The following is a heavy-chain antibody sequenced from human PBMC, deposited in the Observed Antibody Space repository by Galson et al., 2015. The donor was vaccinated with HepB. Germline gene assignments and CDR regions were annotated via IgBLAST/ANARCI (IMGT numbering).Heavy chain of an antibody. D-gene: IGHD4-17*01. CDR3: ATVTTKRTHDY. CDR2: ISAYNGNT. Sequence: CKASGYTFTSYGISWVRQAPGQGLEWMGWISAYNGNTNYAQKLQGRVTMTTDTSTSTAYMELRSLRSDDTAVYYCATVTTKRTHDYWGQGTLVTVSS. CDR1: GYTFTSYG. J-gene: IGHJ4*02. V-gene: IGHV1-18*04.